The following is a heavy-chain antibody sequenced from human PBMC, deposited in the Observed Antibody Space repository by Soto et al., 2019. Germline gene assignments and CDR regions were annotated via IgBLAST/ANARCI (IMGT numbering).Heavy chain of an antibody. D-gene: IGHD3-3*01. V-gene: IGHV4-31*03. Sequence: QVQLQESGPGLVKPSQTLSLTCTVSGGSISSGGYYWSWIRQHPGKGLEWIGYIYYSGSTYYNPSLKGRVTLFIDTCEDPVRLELRLGDCAGTGVFFCGRGGGGVLRFLEWSSDDAFDIWGQETMVTVSS. CDR1: GGSISSGGYY. CDR3: GRGGGGVLRFLEWSSDDAFDI. CDR2: IYYSGST. J-gene: IGHJ3*02.